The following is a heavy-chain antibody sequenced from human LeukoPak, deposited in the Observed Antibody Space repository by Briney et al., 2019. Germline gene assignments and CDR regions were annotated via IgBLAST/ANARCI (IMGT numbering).Heavy chain of an antibody. J-gene: IGHJ6*03. CDR1: GFTFSSYW. CDR3: ARTPLRFLEWPFYYYMDV. D-gene: IGHD3-3*01. Sequence: GSLRLSCAASGFTFSSYWMHWVRQAPGKGLVWVSRINTDGSSTSYADSVKGRFTISRDNAKNTPYLQMNSLRAEDTAVYYCARTPLRFLEWPFYYYMDVWGKGTTVTVSS. V-gene: IGHV3-74*01. CDR2: INTDGSST.